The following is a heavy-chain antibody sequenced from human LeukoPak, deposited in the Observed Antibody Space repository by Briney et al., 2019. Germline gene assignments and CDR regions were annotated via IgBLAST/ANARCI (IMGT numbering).Heavy chain of an antibody. Sequence: KPSETLSLTCTVSGGSISSYYWSWIRQPAGKGLEWIGRIYTSGSTNYNPSLKSRVTMSVDTSKNQFSLKLSSVTAADTALYYCAKDLGPGSMATSPGFDYWGQGTLVTVSS. CDR1: GGSISSYY. V-gene: IGHV4-4*07. CDR3: AKDLGPGSMATSPGFDY. CDR2: IYTSGST. D-gene: IGHD5-24*01. J-gene: IGHJ4*02.